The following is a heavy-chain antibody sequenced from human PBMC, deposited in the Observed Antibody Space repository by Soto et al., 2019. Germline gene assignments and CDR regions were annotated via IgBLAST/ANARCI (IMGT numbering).Heavy chain of an antibody. Sequence: QVRLQESGPGLVEPSQTLSLICTVSGGSISSGDYYWSWIRQLPGKGLEWIGYIYYRGTTFHNPSLKSRVSISVDTSKNLFSLKLSSMTAADTAVYYCARASGDYGLSKYFQHWGQGTLVTVSS. V-gene: IGHV4-31*03. D-gene: IGHD4-17*01. J-gene: IGHJ1*01. CDR1: GGSISSGDYY. CDR2: IYYRGTT. CDR3: ARASGDYGLSKYFQH.